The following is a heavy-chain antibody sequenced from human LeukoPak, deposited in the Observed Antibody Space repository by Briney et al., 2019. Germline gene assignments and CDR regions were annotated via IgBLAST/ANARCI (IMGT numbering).Heavy chain of an antibody. CDR1: GFTFSSYA. CDR2: ISGSGGST. D-gene: IGHD6-19*01. J-gene: IGHJ4*02. V-gene: IGHV3-23*01. Sequence: PGGSLSLSCAASGFTFSSYAMSWVRQAPGKGLEWVSAISGSGGSTYYADSAKGRFTISRDNSKNTLYLQMNSLRAEDTAVYYCAKVLGVAVAGTVDYWGQGTLVTVSS. CDR3: AKVLGVAVAGTVDY.